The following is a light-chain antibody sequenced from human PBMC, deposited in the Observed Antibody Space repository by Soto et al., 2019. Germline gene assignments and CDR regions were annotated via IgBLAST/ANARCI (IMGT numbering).Light chain of an antibody. V-gene: IGKV1-5*03. Sequence: IQMTQSPSTLSASVGDRVTITCRASQSISSWLAWYQQKPGQAPKLPIYKASTLQSGVPSRFSGSGSGTEFTLAISSLQPDDSATYYCQQYNDNWTPGQGTKVDIK. CDR1: QSISSW. CDR2: KAS. J-gene: IGKJ1*01. CDR3: QQYNDNWT.